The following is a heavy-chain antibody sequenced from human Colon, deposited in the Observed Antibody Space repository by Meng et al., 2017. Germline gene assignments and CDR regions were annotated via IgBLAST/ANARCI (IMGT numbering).Heavy chain of an antibody. J-gene: IGHJ4*02. CDR1: GGSIKSGGYH. D-gene: IGHD4-17*01. CDR2: MSDSGTT. Sequence: QVHLHESGPGLVRPSDDLSLVCTFSGGSIKSGGYHWSWVRQHPGKGLEDIGFMSDSGTTDYNPSLRSRVSISEIGSSKNQFSLTLRSVTAADTATYFCARDTLYGTDYWGQGVLVTVSS. V-gene: IGHV4-31*03. CDR3: ARDTLYGTDY.